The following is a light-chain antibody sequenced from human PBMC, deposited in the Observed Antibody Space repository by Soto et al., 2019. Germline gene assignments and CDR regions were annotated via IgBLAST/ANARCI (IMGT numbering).Light chain of an antibody. CDR3: QQCDKLPLT. Sequence: IQMTQSPSSLSASIGDRVTITCQASQDISNYLNWYEQKPGKAPKLLIYDASNLETGAPSRFSGSGSGTDFTFTISSLQPEDIATYYCQQCDKLPLTFGGGTKVDI. CDR1: QDISNY. J-gene: IGKJ4*01. CDR2: DAS. V-gene: IGKV1-33*01.